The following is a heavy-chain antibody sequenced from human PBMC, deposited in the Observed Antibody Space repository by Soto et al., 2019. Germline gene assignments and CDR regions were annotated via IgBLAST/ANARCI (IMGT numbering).Heavy chain of an antibody. D-gene: IGHD3-9*01. CDR3: AKEALRLGPSLLDS. Sequence: EVQLSESGGGLVHPGGSLRLSCAASGFSFSNYAMSWVRQVTGKGLEWVAAIGGSGYDTYYTDSVKGRFTVSRDNSDNALELQMNSLRAEDTAVYYCAKEALRLGPSLLDSWGQGTLVRVSS. V-gene: IGHV3-23*01. J-gene: IGHJ4*02. CDR2: IGGSGYDT. CDR1: GFSFSNYA.